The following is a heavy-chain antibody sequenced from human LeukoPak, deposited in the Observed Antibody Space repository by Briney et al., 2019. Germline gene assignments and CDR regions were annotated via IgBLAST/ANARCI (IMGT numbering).Heavy chain of an antibody. D-gene: IGHD3-10*01. CDR3: ARVELTSHWFDP. J-gene: IGHJ5*02. CDR2: IYYSGST. V-gene: IGHV4-39*07. Sequence: SETLSLTCTVSGGSISSSSYYWGWIRQPPGKGLEWIGSIYYSGSTYYNPSLKSRVTISVDTSKNQFSLKLSSVTAADTAVYYCARVELTSHWFDPWGQGTLVTVSS. CDR1: GGSISSSSYY.